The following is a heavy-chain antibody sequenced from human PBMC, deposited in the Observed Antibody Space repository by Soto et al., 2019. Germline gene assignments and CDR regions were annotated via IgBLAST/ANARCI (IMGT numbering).Heavy chain of an antibody. J-gene: IGHJ4*02. V-gene: IGHV4-39*01. CDR1: GGSISSSSYY. D-gene: IGHD2-15*01. Sequence: SETLSLTCTVSGGSISSSSYYWGWIRQPPGKGLEWIGSIYYSGSTYYNPSLKSRVTISVDTSKNQFSLKLSSVTAADTAVYYCARRVCSGGSCLFDYWGQGTLVTVSS. CDR3: ARRVCSGGSCLFDY. CDR2: IYYSGST.